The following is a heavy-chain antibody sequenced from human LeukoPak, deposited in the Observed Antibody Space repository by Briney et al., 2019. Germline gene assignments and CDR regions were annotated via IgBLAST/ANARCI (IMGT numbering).Heavy chain of an antibody. CDR3: AKEIAVAGK. J-gene: IGHJ4*02. D-gene: IGHD6-19*01. CDR1: GFTFSSYG. CDR2: ISYDGSNK. Sequence: GRSLRPSCAASGFTFSSYGMHWVRQAPGKGLEWVAVISYDGSNKYYADSVKGRFTISRDNSKNTLYLQMNSLRAEDTAVYYCAKEIAVAGKGGQGTLVTVSS. V-gene: IGHV3-30*18.